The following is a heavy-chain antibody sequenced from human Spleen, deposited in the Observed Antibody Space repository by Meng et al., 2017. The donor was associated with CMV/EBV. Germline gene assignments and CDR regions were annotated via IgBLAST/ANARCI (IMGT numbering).Heavy chain of an antibody. Sequence: ASVKVSCKASGYTFTSYYMYWVRQAPGQGLEWMGIIDPSGGSTVYAQIFQGRVTMTSDTSTSTVYMELSSLRSEDTAVYYCARQAKYYYYGMDVWGQGTTVTVSS. J-gene: IGHJ6*02. V-gene: IGHV1-46*01. CDR2: IDPSGGST. CDR3: ARQAKYYYYGMDV. CDR1: GYTFTSYY.